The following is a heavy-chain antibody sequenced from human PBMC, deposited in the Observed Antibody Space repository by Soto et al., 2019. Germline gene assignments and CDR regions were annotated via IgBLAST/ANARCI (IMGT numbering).Heavy chain of an antibody. V-gene: IGHV1-3*01. J-gene: IGHJ6*02. Sequence: ASVKVSCKASGYSFSTHSIHWVRQAPGEGLEWMGWINGGNGNTKYSQKFRDRVTITRDASASTGYMELSSLRSEDTAVYYCARGKGMEENYYYYGMDVWGQGTTVTVSS. CDR3: ARGKGMEENYYYYGMDV. D-gene: IGHD1-1*01. CDR1: GYSFSTHS. CDR2: INGGNGNT.